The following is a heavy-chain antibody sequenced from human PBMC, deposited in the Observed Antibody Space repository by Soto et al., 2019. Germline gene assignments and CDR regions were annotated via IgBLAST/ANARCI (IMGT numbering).Heavy chain of an antibody. CDR1: GGSFSGYY. CDR3: ARVHDILTVYYPRISFDY. V-gene: IGHV4-34*01. D-gene: IGHD3-9*01. Sequence: SETLSLTCAVYGGSFSGYYWSWIRQPPGKGLEWIGEINHSGSTNYNPSLKSRVTISVDTSKNQFSLKLSSVTAADTAVYYCARVHDILTVYYPRISFDYWGQGTLVTVSS. CDR2: INHSGST. J-gene: IGHJ4*02.